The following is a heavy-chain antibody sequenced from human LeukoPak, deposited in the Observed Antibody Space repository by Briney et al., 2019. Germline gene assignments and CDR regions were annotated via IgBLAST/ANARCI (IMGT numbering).Heavy chain of an antibody. D-gene: IGHD1-26*01. CDR1: GYTFSSYY. Sequence: GASVKVSCKASGYTFSSYYVHWVRQAPGQGLEWMGWINTNTGNPTYAQGFTGRFVFSLDTSVSTAYLQISSLKAEDTAVYYCARDTRWELHRHDYWGQGTLVTVSS. V-gene: IGHV7-4-1*02. CDR3: ARDTRWELHRHDY. CDR2: INTNTGNP. J-gene: IGHJ4*02.